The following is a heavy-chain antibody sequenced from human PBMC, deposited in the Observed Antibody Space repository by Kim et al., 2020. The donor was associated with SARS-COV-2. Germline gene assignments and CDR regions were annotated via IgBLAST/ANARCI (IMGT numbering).Heavy chain of an antibody. V-gene: IGHV4-59*13. CDR3: ARGQWPPDY. CDR2: IYYSGST. CDR1: GGSISSYY. D-gene: IGHD6-19*01. Sequence: SETLSLTCTVSGGSISSYYWSWIRQPPGKGLEWIGYIYYSGSTNYNPSLKSRVTISVDTSKNQFSLKLSSVTAADTAVYYCARGQWPPDYWGQGTLVTVSS. J-gene: IGHJ4*02.